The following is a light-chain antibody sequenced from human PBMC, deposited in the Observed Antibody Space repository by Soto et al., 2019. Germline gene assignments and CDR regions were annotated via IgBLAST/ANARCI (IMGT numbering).Light chain of an antibody. CDR3: QQYNEWPLT. Sequence: EIVMTQSPATLSVSPGEKATLSCRASQSVSNNLAWYQQKPGQAPRLLIYFASTRATGIPASFSGSGSGTEFSLTISSLQSEDFAVYYCQQYNEWPLTFGGGTKLETK. J-gene: IGKJ4*01. CDR2: FAS. CDR1: QSVSNN. V-gene: IGKV3-15*01.